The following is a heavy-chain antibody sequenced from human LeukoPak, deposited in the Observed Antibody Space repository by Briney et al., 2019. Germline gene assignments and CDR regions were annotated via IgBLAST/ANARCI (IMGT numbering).Heavy chain of an antibody. V-gene: IGHV4-4*07. Sequence: SETLSLTCTVSGGSISSYHWSWIRQPAGKGLEWIGRIYTSGSTNYNPSLKSRVTISVDTSKNQFSLKLSSVTAADTAVYYCARGPTYDFWSGYQGRYFDLWGRGTLVTVSS. CDR2: IYTSGST. CDR3: ARGPTYDFWSGYQGRYFDL. J-gene: IGHJ2*01. D-gene: IGHD3-3*01. CDR1: GGSISSYH.